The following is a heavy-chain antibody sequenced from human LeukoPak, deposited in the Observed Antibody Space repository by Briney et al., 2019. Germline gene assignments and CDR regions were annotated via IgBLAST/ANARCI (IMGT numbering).Heavy chain of an antibody. CDR3: ARGDGSGSGRWFDP. J-gene: IGHJ5*02. D-gene: IGHD3-10*01. V-gene: IGHV4-30-2*01. Sequence: SETLSLTCTVSGASISSGTYSWSWIRQPPGEGLEWIGYIYHTGSTYYNPSLKSRVTISVDRSKNQFSLNLNSVTAADTALYYCARGDGSGSGRWFDPWGQGTLITVSS. CDR2: IYHTGST. CDR1: GASISSGTYS.